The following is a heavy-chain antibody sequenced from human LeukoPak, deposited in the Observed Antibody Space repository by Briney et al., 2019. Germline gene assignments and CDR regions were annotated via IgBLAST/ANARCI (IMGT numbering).Heavy chain of an antibody. D-gene: IGHD5-24*01. V-gene: IGHV3-21*01. J-gene: IGHJ4*02. CDR3: AREREREALDY. CDR1: GFTFSTYS. Sequence: GGSLRLSCAASGFTFSTYSMNWVRQAPGKGLEWVSSISSSSSYIYYADSVKGRFTISRDNAKNSLYLQMNSLRAEDTAVYYCAREREREALDYWGQGTLVTVSS. CDR2: ISSSSSYI.